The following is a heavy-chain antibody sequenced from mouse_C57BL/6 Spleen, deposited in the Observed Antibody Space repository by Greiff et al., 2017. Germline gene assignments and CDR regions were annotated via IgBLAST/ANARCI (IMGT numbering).Heavy chain of an antibody. D-gene: IGHD2-5*01. CDR1: GYTFTSYW. CDR2: IYPSDSET. CDR3: ARSTYYSNYDAMDY. V-gene: IGHV1-61*01. Sequence: QVQLQQPGAELVRPGSSVKLSCKASGYTFTSYWMDWVKQRPGQGLEWIGNIYPSDSETHYNQKFKDKDTLTVDKSSSTAYMQLSSLTSEDSAVYYCARSTYYSNYDAMDYWGQGTSVTVSS. J-gene: IGHJ4*01.